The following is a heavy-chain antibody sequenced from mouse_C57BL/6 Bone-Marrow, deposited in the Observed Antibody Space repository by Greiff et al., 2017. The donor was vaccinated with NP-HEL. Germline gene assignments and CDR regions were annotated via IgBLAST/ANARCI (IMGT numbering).Heavy chain of an antibody. J-gene: IGHJ2*01. V-gene: IGHV1-69*01. CDR1: GYTFTSYW. CDR3: AKWGEDY. CDR2: IDPSDSYT. Sequence: QVQLQQPGAELVMPGASVKLSCKASGYTFTSYWMHWVKQRPGQGLEWIGEIDPSDSYTNYNQKLKGKSTLNVDKSSSTAYMQLSSLTSEDSAIYYCAKWGEDYWGQGTTLTVSS.